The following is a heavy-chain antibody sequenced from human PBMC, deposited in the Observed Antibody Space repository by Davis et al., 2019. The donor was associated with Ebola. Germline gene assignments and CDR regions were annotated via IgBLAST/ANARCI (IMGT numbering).Heavy chain of an antibody. J-gene: IGHJ4*02. Sequence: AASVKVSCKASGYTFSSFGISWVRQAPGQGLEWMGWISVYNGNTNYAQKLQGRVTMTTDTSTSTAYMELRSLRSDDTAVYYCARNDYGDYYFDYWGQGTLVTVSS. CDR1: GYTFSSFG. V-gene: IGHV1-18*01. D-gene: IGHD4-17*01. CDR3: ARNDYGDYYFDY. CDR2: ISVYNGNT.